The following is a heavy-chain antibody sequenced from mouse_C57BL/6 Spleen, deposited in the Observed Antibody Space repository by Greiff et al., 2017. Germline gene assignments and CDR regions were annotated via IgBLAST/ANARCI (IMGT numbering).Heavy chain of an antibody. CDR3: ARRITTVVMVYFDY. V-gene: IGHV1-55*01. D-gene: IGHD1-1*01. J-gene: IGHJ2*01. CDR1: GYTFTSYW. Sequence: QVQLQQPGAELVKPGASVKMSCKASGYTFTSYWITWVKQRPGQGLEWIGDIYPGSGSTNYNEKFKSKATLTVDTSSSTAYMQLSSLTSEDSAVYYCARRITTVVMVYFDYWGQGTTLTVSS. CDR2: IYPGSGST.